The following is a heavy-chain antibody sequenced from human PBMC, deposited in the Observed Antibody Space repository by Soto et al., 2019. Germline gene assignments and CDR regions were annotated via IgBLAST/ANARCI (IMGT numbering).Heavy chain of an antibody. D-gene: IGHD3-3*01. V-gene: IGHV4-31*03. J-gene: IGHJ6*02. CDR2: IYYSGST. CDR1: GGSISSGGYY. CDR3: ARDSVPGRNFWIGYYLNYYYGMDV. Sequence: GPGPRGASETLSLTCTVSGGSISSGGYYWSWIRQHPGKGLEWIGYIYYSGSTYYNPSLKSRVTISVDTSKNQFSLKLSSVTAADTAVYYCARDSVPGRNFWIGYYLNYYYGMDVWGQGTTVTVSS.